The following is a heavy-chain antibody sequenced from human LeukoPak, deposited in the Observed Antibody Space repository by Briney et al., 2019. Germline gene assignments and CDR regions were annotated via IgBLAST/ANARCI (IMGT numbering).Heavy chain of an antibody. Sequence: SETLSLTYAVYGGSFSGYYWSWIRQPPGKGLEWIGEINHSGSTNYNPFLKSRVTISVDTSKNQFSLKLSSVTAADTAVYYCARGREQWLVRGYYMDVWGKGTTVTVSS. CDR3: ARGREQWLVRGYYMDV. CDR2: INHSGST. J-gene: IGHJ6*03. CDR1: GGSFSGYY. V-gene: IGHV4-34*01. D-gene: IGHD6-19*01.